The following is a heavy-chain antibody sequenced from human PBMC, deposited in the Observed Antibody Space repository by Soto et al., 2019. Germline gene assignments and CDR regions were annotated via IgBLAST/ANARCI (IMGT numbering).Heavy chain of an antibody. CDR2: IIPIFGTA. J-gene: IGHJ4*02. Sequence: ASVKVSCKASGGTFSSYAISWVRQAPGQGLEWMGGIIPIFGTANYAQKFQGRVTITADESTSTAYMELSSLRSEDTAVYYCARPEMATIKPPIYWGQGNLVTVSS. V-gene: IGHV1-69*13. CDR1: GGTFSSYA. D-gene: IGHD5-12*01. CDR3: ARPEMATIKPPIY.